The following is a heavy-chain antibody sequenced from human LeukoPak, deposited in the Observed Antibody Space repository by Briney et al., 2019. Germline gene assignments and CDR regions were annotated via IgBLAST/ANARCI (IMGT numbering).Heavy chain of an antibody. Sequence: GGSLRLSCAASGFTFSNAWMSWVRQAPGKGLEWVSGISWNSGSIGYADSVKGRFTISRDNAKNSLYLQMNSLRAEDTALCYCAKDITFDYGSGSPDYWGQGTLVTVSS. CDR3: AKDITFDYGSGSPDY. CDR1: GFTFSNAW. V-gene: IGHV3-9*01. J-gene: IGHJ4*02. D-gene: IGHD3-10*01. CDR2: ISWNSGSI.